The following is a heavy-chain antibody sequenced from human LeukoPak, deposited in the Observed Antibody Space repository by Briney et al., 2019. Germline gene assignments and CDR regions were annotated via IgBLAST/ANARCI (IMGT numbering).Heavy chain of an antibody. Sequence: GSLRLSCAASGFTFSNYAMSWVRQAPGKGLEWVSAISGSGGSTYYADSVKGRFTISRDNSKNTLYLQMNSLRAQDTAVYYCAKGKAYYYDASGQYFDYWGQGTLVTVSS. CDR2: ISGSGGST. D-gene: IGHD3-22*01. J-gene: IGHJ4*02. CDR3: AKGKAYYYDASGQYFDY. CDR1: GFTFSNYA. V-gene: IGHV3-23*01.